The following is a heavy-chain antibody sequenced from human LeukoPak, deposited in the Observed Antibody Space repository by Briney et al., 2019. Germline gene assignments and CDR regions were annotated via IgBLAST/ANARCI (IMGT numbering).Heavy chain of an antibody. CDR1: GFTFSDYI. V-gene: IGHV3-21*01. Sequence: KAGGSLRLSCAASGFTFSDYIMNWVRQASGKGLEWVASISRNSTYIHYADSVKGRFTISRDNARNSLFLQMNSLRAEDTAIYYCARDEGYYFDSWGQGTQVTVSS. CDR2: ISRNSTYI. J-gene: IGHJ4*02. CDR3: ARDEGYYFDS.